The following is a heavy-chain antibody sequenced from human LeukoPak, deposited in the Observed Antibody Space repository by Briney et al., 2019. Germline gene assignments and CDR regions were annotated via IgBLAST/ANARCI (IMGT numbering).Heavy chain of an antibody. V-gene: IGHV3-7*01. CDR2: IKQDGSEK. CDR3: AKEKTTVITPGIDY. Sequence: GGSLRLSCAASGFSFNNYWMTWVRQAPGKGLEWVANIKQDGSEKYYMDSVKGRFTISRDNAKSSLYLQMNSLRAEDTAVYYCAKEKTTVITPGIDYWGQGTLVTVSS. CDR1: GFSFNNYW. D-gene: IGHD4-23*01. J-gene: IGHJ4*02.